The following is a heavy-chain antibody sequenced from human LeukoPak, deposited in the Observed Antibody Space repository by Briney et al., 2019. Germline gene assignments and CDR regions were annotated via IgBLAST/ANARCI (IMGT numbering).Heavy chain of an antibody. CDR1: GYTFTSYY. J-gene: IGHJ5*02. V-gene: IGHV1-46*01. CDR2: INPSGGST. Sequence: ASVTVSLKASGYTFTSYYMHWVRQAPGQGLEWMGIINPSGGSTSYAQKFQGRVTMTRDTSTSTVYMELSSLRSEDTAVYYCARGGYCSSTSCHNWFDPWGQGTLVTVSS. CDR3: ARGGYCSSTSCHNWFDP. D-gene: IGHD2-2*01.